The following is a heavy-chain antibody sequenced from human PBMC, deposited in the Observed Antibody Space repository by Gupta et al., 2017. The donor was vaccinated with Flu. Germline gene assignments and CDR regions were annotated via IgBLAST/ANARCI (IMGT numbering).Heavy chain of an antibody. CDR3: ARLNSGTYSFDY. Sequence: VRQAPGKGLECVANIKQDGSEKYYVDSVKGRFTISRDNAKNSLYLQMNTLRAGDTAVYYCARLNSGTYSFDYWGQGALVTISS. V-gene: IGHV3-7*01. D-gene: IGHD1-26*01. CDR2: IKQDGSEK. J-gene: IGHJ4*02.